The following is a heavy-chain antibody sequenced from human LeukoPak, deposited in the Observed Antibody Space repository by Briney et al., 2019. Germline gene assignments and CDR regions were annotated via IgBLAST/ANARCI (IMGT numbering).Heavy chain of an antibody. D-gene: IGHD3-10*01. CDR3: ARAPDYYGSGSVEGCFQH. J-gene: IGHJ1*01. Sequence: PSVTLSLTCAVYGESFSGYYWSWIRQPPGKGLEWIRELNHSGSTNYNPSLKGRVTISVDTSKNQFSLKLSSVTAADTAVYYCARAPDYYGSGSVEGCFQHWGQGTLVTVSS. V-gene: IGHV4-34*01. CDR2: LNHSGST. CDR1: GESFSGYY.